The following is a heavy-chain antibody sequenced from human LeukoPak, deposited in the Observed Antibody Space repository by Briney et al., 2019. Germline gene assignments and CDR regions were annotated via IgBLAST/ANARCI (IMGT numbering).Heavy chain of an antibody. Sequence: PSETLSLTCTVSGGSISSGSYYWSWIRQPPGKGLEWIGYIYYSGSTNYNPSLSGRVAISLDKSRNHFTLMVTAVTAADTAFYYCARKGPEHLPTYFDHWGRGILVTASS. D-gene: IGHD2-21*01. CDR3: ARKGPEHLPTYFDH. CDR1: GGSISSGSYY. J-gene: IGHJ4*02. CDR2: IYYSGST. V-gene: IGHV4-61*03.